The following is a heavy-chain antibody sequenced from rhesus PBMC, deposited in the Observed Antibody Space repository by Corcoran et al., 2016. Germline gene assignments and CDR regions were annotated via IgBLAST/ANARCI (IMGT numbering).Heavy chain of an antibody. CDR1: GFTCSDYY. Sequence: EVQLVESGGGLAKPGGSLRLSCAASGFTCSDYYMHWVRQASGKGRVWVSSISTGGGSTWYADSVKGRFTISRENAKNTLYLQMDSLRAEDTAVYYCARDRTPISIDYWGQGVLVTVSS. V-gene: IGHV3-59*01. J-gene: IGHJ4*01. CDR3: ARDRTPISIDY. D-gene: IGHD3-40*01. CDR2: ISTGGGST.